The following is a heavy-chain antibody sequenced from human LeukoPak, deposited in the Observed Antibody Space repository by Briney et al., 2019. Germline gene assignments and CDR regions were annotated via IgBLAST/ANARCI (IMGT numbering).Heavy chain of an antibody. D-gene: IGHD3-10*01. CDR1: GFTFSNAW. Sequence: PGGSLRLSCAASGFTFSNAWMSWVRQAPGKGLEWVGRIKSKTDSGTTDYAAPVKGRFTISRDDSKNTLFLQMNSLKTEDTAVYYCTTETVNMARGVNDYWGQGTLVTVSS. CDR2: IKSKTDSGTT. CDR3: TTETVNMARGVNDY. J-gene: IGHJ4*02. V-gene: IGHV3-15*01.